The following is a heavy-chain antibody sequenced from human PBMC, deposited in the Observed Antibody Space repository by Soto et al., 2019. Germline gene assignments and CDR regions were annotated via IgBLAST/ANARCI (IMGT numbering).Heavy chain of an antibody. D-gene: IGHD3-9*01. CDR3: ARVTGYYAPDY. Sequence: GASVKVSCKASGYTFTSCAMHWVRQAPGQRLEWMGWINAGNGNTKYSQKFQGRVTITRDTSASTAYMELSSLRSEDTAVYYCARVTGYYAPDYWGQGTLVTVSS. J-gene: IGHJ4*02. CDR1: GYTFTSCA. CDR2: INAGNGNT. V-gene: IGHV1-3*01.